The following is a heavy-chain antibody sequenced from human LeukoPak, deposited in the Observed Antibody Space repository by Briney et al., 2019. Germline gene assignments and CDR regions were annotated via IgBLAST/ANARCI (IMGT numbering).Heavy chain of an antibody. J-gene: IGHJ4*02. D-gene: IGHD5-12*01. V-gene: IGHV1-46*01. CDR1: GYTFTSYY. CDR3: ARDLGDSGYVRYYFDY. CDR2: INPSGGST. Sequence: HWASVKVSCKASGYTFTSYYMHWVRQAPGQGVEWMGLINPSGGSTSYAQKFQGRVTMTRDTSTSTVYIELSSLRSEDTAVYYCARDLGDSGYVRYYFDYWGQGTLVTGSS.